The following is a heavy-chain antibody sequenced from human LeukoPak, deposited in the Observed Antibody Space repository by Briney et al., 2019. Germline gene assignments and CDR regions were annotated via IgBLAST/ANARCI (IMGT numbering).Heavy chain of an antibody. D-gene: IGHD3-22*01. J-gene: IGHJ4*02. CDR3: APPRGDSSGYYYVY. CDR1: GLTFSSYV. CDR2: ISVSGGST. V-gene: IGHV3-23*01. Sequence: SGGSLRLSCTASGLTFSSYVMSWVRQAPGKGPEWVSTISVSGGSTQYADSVKGRFIISRDNSKNTLYLQMNSLRAEDTAVYYCAPPRGDSSGYYYVYWGQGTLVTVSS.